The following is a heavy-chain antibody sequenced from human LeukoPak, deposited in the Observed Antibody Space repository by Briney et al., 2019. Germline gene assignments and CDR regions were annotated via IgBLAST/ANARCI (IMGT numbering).Heavy chain of an antibody. J-gene: IGHJ4*02. Sequence: GASVKVSCKVSGYTFTDYYIHWVRQAPGQGLEWMGWTSPKGAGTMSAQKFQGRITMTGDTSISTVYMELDRLTFDDTAEYYCARDNYGTPDYWGQGTLVTVSS. CDR3: ARDNYGTPDY. CDR2: TSPKGAGT. D-gene: IGHD4-17*01. V-gene: IGHV1-2*02. CDR1: GYTFTDYY.